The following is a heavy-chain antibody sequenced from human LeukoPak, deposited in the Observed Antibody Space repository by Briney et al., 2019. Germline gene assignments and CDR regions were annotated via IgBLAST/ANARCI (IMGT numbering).Heavy chain of an antibody. CDR1: GFFFSSYS. V-gene: IGHV3-48*02. D-gene: IGHD1-1*01. CDR3: VKDLGQLEREFDY. Sequence: PGGSLRLSCTASGFFFSSYSMNWVRQAPGKGLEWLSYISSSGSPIHYADSVKGRFIIPRDNAKNSLYLQMNNLTDEDTAVYYCVKDLGQLEREFDYWGQGTLVTVSS. J-gene: IGHJ4*02. CDR2: ISSSGSPI.